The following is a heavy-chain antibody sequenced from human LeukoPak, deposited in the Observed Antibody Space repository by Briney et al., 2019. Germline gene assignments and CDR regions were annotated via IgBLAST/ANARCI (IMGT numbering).Heavy chain of an antibody. CDR2: INWNGGST. V-gene: IGHV3-20*04. CDR3: ARDHSVTPGSGYYYAYYFDY. Sequence: PGGSLRLSCAASGFTFDDYGMSWVRQAPGKGLEWVSGINWNGGSTGYADSVKGRFTISRDNAKNSLNLQMNSLRAEDTALYYCARDHSVTPGSGYYYAYYFDYWGQGTLVTVSS. D-gene: IGHD3-22*01. J-gene: IGHJ4*02. CDR1: GFTFDDYG.